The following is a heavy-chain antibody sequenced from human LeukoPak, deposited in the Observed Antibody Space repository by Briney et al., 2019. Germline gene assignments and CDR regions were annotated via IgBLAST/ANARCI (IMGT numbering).Heavy chain of an antibody. V-gene: IGHV1-18*01. CDR2: ISAYNGNT. D-gene: IGHD3-3*01. CDR1: GYTFTSYG. Sequence: ASVKVSCKASGYTFTSYGISWVRQAPGQGLEWMGWISAYNGNTNYVQKLQGRVTMTTDTSTSTAYMELRSLRSDDTAVYYCARVEDFWSGYSGGFDPWGQGTLVTVSS. CDR3: ARVEDFWSGYSGGFDP. J-gene: IGHJ5*02.